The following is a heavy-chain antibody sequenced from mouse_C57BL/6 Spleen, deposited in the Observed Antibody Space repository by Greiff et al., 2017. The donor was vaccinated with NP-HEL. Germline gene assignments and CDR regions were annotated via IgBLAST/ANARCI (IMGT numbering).Heavy chain of an antibody. D-gene: IGHD3-2*02. CDR1: GYTFTSYW. CDR3: ARDEGQLRLMDAMDY. J-gene: IGHJ4*01. V-gene: IGHV1-69*01. Sequence: QVQLQQPGAELVMPGASVKLSCKASGYTFTSYWLPWVKQRPGQGLEWIGEIDPSDSYTNYNQKFKGKSTLTVDKSSSTAYMQLSSLTSEDSAVYYCARDEGQLRLMDAMDYWGQGTSVTVSS. CDR2: IDPSDSYT.